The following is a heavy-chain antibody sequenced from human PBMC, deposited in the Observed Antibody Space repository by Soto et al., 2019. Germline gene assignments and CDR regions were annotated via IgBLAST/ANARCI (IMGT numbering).Heavy chain of an antibody. Sequence: PGGSLRLSCAVSGFTFSSYAMSWVRQAPGKGLEWVSAISGSGGSTYYADSVKGRFTISRDNSKNTLYLQMNSLRAEDTAVYYCAKGVLYDRDGCCNWGQGTLVTVSS. J-gene: IGHJ4*02. V-gene: IGHV3-23*01. CDR1: GFTFSSYA. D-gene: IGHD3-22*01. CDR2: ISGSGGST. CDR3: AKGVLYDRDGCCN.